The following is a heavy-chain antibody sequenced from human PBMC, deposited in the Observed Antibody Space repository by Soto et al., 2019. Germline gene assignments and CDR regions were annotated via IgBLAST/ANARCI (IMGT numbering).Heavy chain of an antibody. CDR2: IIPILGIA. CDR3: ASYGSGRTFDY. J-gene: IGHJ4*02. CDR1: GGTFSSYT. Sequence: QVQLVQSGAEVKKPGSSVKVSCKASGGTFSSYTISWVRQAPGQGLEWMGRIIPILGIANYAQKFQGRVTITADKSTSTAYMELSSLRSEDTAVDYCASYGSGRTFDYWGQGTLVTVSS. D-gene: IGHD3-10*01. V-gene: IGHV1-69*02.